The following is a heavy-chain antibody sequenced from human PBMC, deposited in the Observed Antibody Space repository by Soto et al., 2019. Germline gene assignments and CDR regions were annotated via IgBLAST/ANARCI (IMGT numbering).Heavy chain of an antibody. V-gene: IGHV1-8*01. CDR1: GYTFTSYD. J-gene: IGHJ2*01. CDR3: ARHYDFWSGYYESNWYFDL. Sequence: QVQLVQSGAEVKKPGASVKVSCKASGYTFTSYDINWVRQATGQGLEWMGWMNPNSGNTGYAQKFQGRVTMTSNTSISTAYMELSSLKSEDTAVYYCARHYDFWSGYYESNWYFDLWGRGTLVTVSS. D-gene: IGHD3-3*01. CDR2: MNPNSGNT.